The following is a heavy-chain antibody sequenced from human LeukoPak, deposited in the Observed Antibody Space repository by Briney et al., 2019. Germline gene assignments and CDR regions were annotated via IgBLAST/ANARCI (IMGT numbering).Heavy chain of an antibody. CDR3: ARDYYDSSGYYAEFDY. V-gene: IGHV1-69*13. J-gene: IGHJ4*02. Sequence: ASVKVSCKASGGTFSSYAISWVRQAPGQGLEWMGGIIPIFGTANYAQKFQGRVTITADESTSTAYMELSSLRSEDTAVYYCARDYYDSSGYYAEFDYWGQGTLVTVSS. CDR1: GGTFSSYA. CDR2: IIPIFGTA. D-gene: IGHD3-22*01.